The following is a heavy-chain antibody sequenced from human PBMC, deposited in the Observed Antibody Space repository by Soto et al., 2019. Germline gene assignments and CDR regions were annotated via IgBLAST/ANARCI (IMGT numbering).Heavy chain of an antibody. CDR2: ISAYNGNT. CDR3: ARVRRDYGDPYVGY. D-gene: IGHD4-17*01. J-gene: IGHJ4*02. V-gene: IGHV1-18*01. CDR1: GYTFTSYG. Sequence: ASVKVSCKASGYTFTSYGISWVRQAPGQGLEWMGWISAYNGNTNYAQKLQGRVTMTTDTSTSTAYMELRSLRSDDTAVYYCARVRRDYGDPYVGYWGQGTLVTVSS.